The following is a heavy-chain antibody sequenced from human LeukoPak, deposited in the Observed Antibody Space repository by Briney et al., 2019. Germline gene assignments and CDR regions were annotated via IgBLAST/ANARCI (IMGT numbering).Heavy chain of an antibody. CDR3: ARFSSGCDY. CDR1: GYSISSGYY. CDR2: IYHSGST. Sequence: SETLSLTCTVSGYSISSGYYWGWIRQPPGKGLEWIGSIYHSGSTYYNPSLKSRVTISVDTSKNHFSLKVSSVTAADTAIYYCARFSSGCDYWGQGTLVTVSS. D-gene: IGHD6-19*01. J-gene: IGHJ4*02. V-gene: IGHV4-38-2*02.